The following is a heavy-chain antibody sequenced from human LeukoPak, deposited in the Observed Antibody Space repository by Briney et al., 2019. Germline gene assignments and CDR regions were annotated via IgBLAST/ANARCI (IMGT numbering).Heavy chain of an antibody. V-gene: IGHV3-69-1*01. CDR2: MNRDAI. J-gene: IGHJ5*02. CDR3: ERDTYFYDISGYYINDL. CDR1: GVTFSVTS. Sequence: PGGSLRLSCAASGVTFSVTSMNWVRQAPGKGREWVASMNRDAIYYADSVKGRFNNSRDKLKNSVYLQMNSLRAASTAVYFCERDTYFYDISGYYINDLCRQGTLVTVSS. D-gene: IGHD3-22*01.